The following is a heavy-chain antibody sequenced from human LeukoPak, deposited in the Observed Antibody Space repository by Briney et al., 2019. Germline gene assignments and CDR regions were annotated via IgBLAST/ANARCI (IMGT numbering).Heavy chain of an antibody. D-gene: IGHD3-16*01. Sequence: PSETLSLTCTVSGGSITSYYWMWLRQPAGKGLEWIGRFYISENTKQYRPSLQTRVTVSPDTSKNQFSLKLNSLTAADTAVYYCARGSYGHIDHWGQGILVTVSS. CDR3: ARGSYGHIDH. J-gene: IGHJ4*02. V-gene: IGHV4-4*07. CDR1: GGSITSYY. CDR2: FYISENT.